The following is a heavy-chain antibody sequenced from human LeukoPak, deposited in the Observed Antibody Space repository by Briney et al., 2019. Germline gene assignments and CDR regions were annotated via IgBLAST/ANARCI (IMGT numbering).Heavy chain of an antibody. V-gene: IGHV4-59*08. CDR2: IYYSGST. CDR1: GGSISSYY. D-gene: IGHD6-19*01. CDR3: ARHTSPDSSGWDYFDY. Sequence: KSSETLSLTCTVSGGSISSYYWSWIRQPPGKGLEWIGYIYYSGSTNYNPSLKSRVTISVDTSKNQFSLKLSSVTAADTAVYYCARHTSPDSSGWDYFDYWGQXTLVTVSS. J-gene: IGHJ4*02.